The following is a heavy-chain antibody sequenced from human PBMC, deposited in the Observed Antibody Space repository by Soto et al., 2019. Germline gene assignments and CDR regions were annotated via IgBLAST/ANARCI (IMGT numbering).Heavy chain of an antibody. CDR2: TRNKANSYTT. CDR1: GFTFSDHY. V-gene: IGHV3-72*01. Sequence: ESGGGLVQPGGSLRLSCAASGFTFSDHYMDWVRQAPGKGLEWVGRTRNKANSYTTEYAASVKGRFTISRDDSKNSLYLQMNSLKTEDTAVYYCARLTPGRHSYGSGVWGQGTTVTVSS. CDR3: ARLTPGRHSYGSGV. J-gene: IGHJ6*02. D-gene: IGHD5-18*01.